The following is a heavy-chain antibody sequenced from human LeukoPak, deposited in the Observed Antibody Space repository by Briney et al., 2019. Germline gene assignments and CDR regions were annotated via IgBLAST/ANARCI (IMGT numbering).Heavy chain of an antibody. CDR3: ARVRGSSSWYSAVDY. CDR1: GFTFSSYG. V-gene: IGHV3-33*01. J-gene: IGHJ4*02. Sequence: GGSLRLSCAASGFTFSSYGMHWVRQAPGKGLEWVAVIWYDGSNKYYADSVKGRFTISRDNSKNTLYLQMNGLRAEDTAVYYCARVRGSSSWYSAVDYWGQGTLVTVSS. D-gene: IGHD6-13*01. CDR2: IWYDGSNK.